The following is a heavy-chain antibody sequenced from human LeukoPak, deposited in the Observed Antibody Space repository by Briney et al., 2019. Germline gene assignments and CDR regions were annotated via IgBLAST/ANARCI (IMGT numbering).Heavy chain of an antibody. J-gene: IGHJ4*02. CDR3: ARDCCSGGGPLEI. CDR2: IAVVGGNT. Sequence: GGSLRLSCAASGFTLSNYGMAWVRQAPGKGLEWVASIAVVGGNTHYADSVEGRFTISRQASNNALHLQLNSLRAEDTAIYYCARDCCSGGGPLEIWGQGTLVTVSS. V-gene: IGHV3-23*01. D-gene: IGHD2-15*01. CDR1: GFTLSNYG.